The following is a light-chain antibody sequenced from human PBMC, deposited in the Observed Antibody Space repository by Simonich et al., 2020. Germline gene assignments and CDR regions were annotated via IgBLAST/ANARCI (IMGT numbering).Light chain of an antibody. J-gene: IGKJ3*01. CDR2: AAS. CDR3: LQDYNYPV. Sequence: AIQMTQSPSSLSASVGDRVTITYRASQGIRNDLGWYQQKPGKAPKPLIYAASSLQSGVPSRCSGSGSGTDFTLTISSLQPEDFATYYCLQDYNYPVFGPGTKVDIK. CDR1: QGIRND. V-gene: IGKV1-6*01.